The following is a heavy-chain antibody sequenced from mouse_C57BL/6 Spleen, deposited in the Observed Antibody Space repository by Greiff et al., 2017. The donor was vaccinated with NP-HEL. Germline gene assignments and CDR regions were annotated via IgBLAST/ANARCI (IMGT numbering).Heavy chain of an antibody. CDR1: GFTFSDYG. CDR2: ISSGSSTI. Sequence: EVKLEESGGGLVKPGGSLKLSCAASGFTFSDYGMHWVRQAPEKGLEWVAYISSGSSTIYYADTVKGRFTISRDNAKNTLFLQMTSLRSEDTAMYYCARLRIDYAMDYWGQGTSVTVSS. CDR3: ARLRIDYAMDY. J-gene: IGHJ4*01. V-gene: IGHV5-17*01.